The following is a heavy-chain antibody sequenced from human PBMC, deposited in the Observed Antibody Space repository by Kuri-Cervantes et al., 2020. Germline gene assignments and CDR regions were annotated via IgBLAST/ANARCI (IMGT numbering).Heavy chain of an antibody. Sequence: GGSLRLSCAASGFTFSNQNMNWVRQAPGKGLEWVAFIRYDGKYTYYADSVKGRFTISRENSKKILYLQMSSLRAEDTAVYYCAKVTDGVPVPLPPYCDSWGQGTLVTVSS. D-gene: IGHD1-20*01. CDR3: AKVTDGVPVPLPPYCDS. CDR1: GFTFSNQN. J-gene: IGHJ4*02. CDR2: IRYDGKYT. V-gene: IGHV3-30*02.